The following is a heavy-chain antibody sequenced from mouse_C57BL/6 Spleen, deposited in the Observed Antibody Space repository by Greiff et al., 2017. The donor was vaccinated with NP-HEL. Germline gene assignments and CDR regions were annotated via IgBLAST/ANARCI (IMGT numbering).Heavy chain of an antibody. J-gene: IGHJ3*01. CDR1: GFSLTSYG. CDR3: ARHEGGYGFAY. D-gene: IGHD2-2*01. CDR2: IWSDGST. V-gene: IGHV2-6-1*01. Sequence: QVQLKQSGPGLVAPSQSLSITCTVSGFSLTSYGVHWVRQPPGKGLEWLVVIWSDGSTTYNSARKSRLSISKDNSKSQVFIKMNSLQTDDTAMYYCARHEGGYGFAYWGQGTLVTVSA.